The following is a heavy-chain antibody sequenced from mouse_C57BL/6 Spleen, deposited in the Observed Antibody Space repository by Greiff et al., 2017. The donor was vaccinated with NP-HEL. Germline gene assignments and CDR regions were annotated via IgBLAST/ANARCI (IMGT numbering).Heavy chain of an antibody. D-gene: IGHD1-1*01. J-gene: IGHJ2*01. CDR2: IDPSDSET. V-gene: IGHV1-52*01. CDR1: GYTFTSYW. CDR3: AREAITTVVATDFDY. Sequence: QVQLQQPGAELVRPGSSVKLSCKASGYTFTSYWMHWVKQSPIQGLEWIGNIDPSDSETHYNQKFKDKATLTVDKSSSTAYMQLSSLTAEDSAVYYCAREAITTVVATDFDYWGQGTTLTVSS.